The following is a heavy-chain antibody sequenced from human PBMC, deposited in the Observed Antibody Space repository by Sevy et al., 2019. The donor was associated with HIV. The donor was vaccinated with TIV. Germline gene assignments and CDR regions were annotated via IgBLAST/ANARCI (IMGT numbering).Heavy chain of an antibody. Sequence: GGSLRLSCVASGFTFSSYEMNWVRQAPGKGLEWVSYISNSGTSMYYSDSVKGRFTISRDNARNSLYLQMNSLRAEDTAVYYCASDFPPSATTVAHFDCWGQGTLVTVSS. CDR2: ISNSGTSM. V-gene: IGHV3-48*03. J-gene: IGHJ4*02. CDR3: ASDFPPSATTVAHFDC. D-gene: IGHD4-17*01. CDR1: GFTFSSYE.